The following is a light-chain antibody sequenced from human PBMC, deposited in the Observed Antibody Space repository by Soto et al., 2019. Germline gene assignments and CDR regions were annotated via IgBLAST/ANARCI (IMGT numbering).Light chain of an antibody. Sequence: DIQMYQSPYTLSASVGDRVTITCRASQSVSRQLAWYQQKPGKAPKLLVYDASSLESGVPSRFSGSGSGTEFTLTISSLQPDDFATYYCQHYNSYSEAFGQGTKVDIK. J-gene: IGKJ1*01. CDR1: QSVSRQ. V-gene: IGKV1-5*01. CDR3: QHYNSYSEA. CDR2: DAS.